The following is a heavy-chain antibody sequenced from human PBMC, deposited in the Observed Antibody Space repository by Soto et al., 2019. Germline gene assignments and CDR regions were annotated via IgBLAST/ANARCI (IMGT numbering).Heavy chain of an antibody. J-gene: IGHJ6*02. V-gene: IGHV4-31*03. D-gene: IGHD1-26*01. Sequence: QVQLQESGPGLVKPSQTLSLTCTVSGGSISSGGYYWSWIRQHPGKGLEWIGYIYYGGSTYYNLSLKKRVTIAVDTSKNQFSLKLSSVTAADAAVYYCARDNPGDYHYYGMDVWGQGTTVTVSS. CDR3: ARDNPGDYHYYGMDV. CDR1: GGSISSGGYY. CDR2: IYYGGST.